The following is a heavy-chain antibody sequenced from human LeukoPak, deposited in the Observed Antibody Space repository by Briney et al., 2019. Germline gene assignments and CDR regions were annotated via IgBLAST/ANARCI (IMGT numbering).Heavy chain of an antibody. V-gene: IGHV5-51*01. J-gene: IGHJ4*02. CDR2: IYPGDSDT. D-gene: IGHD3-10*01. Sequence: GESLKISCKGSGYSFSSYWIAWVRQMPGKGLEWMGIIYPGDSDTIYSPSFQGQVTISADKSIDTAYLHWSRLEASDSAMYYCAKTNRVKGYYGSGTYHFDYWGQGTLVTVSS. CDR1: GYSFSSYW. CDR3: AKTNRVKGYYGSGTYHFDY.